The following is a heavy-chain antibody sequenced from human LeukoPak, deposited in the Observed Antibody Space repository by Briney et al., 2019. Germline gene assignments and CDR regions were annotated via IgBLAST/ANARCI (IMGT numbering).Heavy chain of an antibody. Sequence: GGSLRLSCAASGFTFSSYAMTWVRQAPGKGLEWVSTIVGSSRTTYYAETVRGRFTISRDNSNNTLFLQMSSLRAEDTALYYCAKMGGRLAYYMDVWGTGTTVTVSS. J-gene: IGHJ6*03. V-gene: IGHV3-23*01. CDR1: GFTFSSYA. D-gene: IGHD3-16*01. CDR3: AKMGGRLAYYMDV. CDR2: IVGSSRTT.